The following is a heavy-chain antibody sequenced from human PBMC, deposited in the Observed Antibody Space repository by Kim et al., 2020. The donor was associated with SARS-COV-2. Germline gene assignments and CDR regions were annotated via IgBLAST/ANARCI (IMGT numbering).Heavy chain of an antibody. CDR3: ATERGSGSYYNSEGVSYFDY. J-gene: IGHJ4*02. D-gene: IGHD3-10*01. V-gene: IGHV4-39*01. Sequence: SETLSLTCTVSGGSISSSSYYWGWIRQPPGKGLEWIGSIYYSGSTYYNPSLKSRVTISVDTSKNQFSLKLSSVTAADTAVYYCATERGSGSYYNSEGVSYFDYWGQGTLVTVSS. CDR2: IYYSGST. CDR1: GGSISSSSYY.